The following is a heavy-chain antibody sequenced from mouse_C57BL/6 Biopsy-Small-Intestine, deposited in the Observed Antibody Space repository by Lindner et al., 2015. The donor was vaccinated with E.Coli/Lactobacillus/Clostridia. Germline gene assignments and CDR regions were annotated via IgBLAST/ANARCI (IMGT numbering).Heavy chain of an antibody. CDR2: INPETGDT. J-gene: IGHJ4*01. CDR3: ARVRVIAVGGKGRFDS. D-gene: IGHD6-1*01. V-gene: IGHV1-66*01. Sequence: SVKSPARLLDTFSSDYYTHWVRQAPGQGLEWMGWINPETGDTTYAQKFEGRVTLTRDTSTSTAYMELSSLRSDDTAIYYCARVRVIAVGGKGRFDSWGQGTLVTVSS. CDR1: DTFSSDYY.